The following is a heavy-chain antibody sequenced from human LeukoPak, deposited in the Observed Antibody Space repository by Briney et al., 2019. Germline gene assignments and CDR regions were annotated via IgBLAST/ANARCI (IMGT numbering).Heavy chain of an antibody. Sequence: PGGSLRLSCAASGFTFSSYWMSWVRQASGKGLEWVGRIRSKASSYATEYAASVEGRFTISRDDSKSTASLQMNSLRTEDTAVYYCIRSYDYVWDWGQGTLVTVSS. D-gene: IGHD3-16*01. CDR2: IRSKASSYAT. J-gene: IGHJ4*02. CDR1: GFTFSSYW. V-gene: IGHV3-73*01. CDR3: IRSYDYVWD.